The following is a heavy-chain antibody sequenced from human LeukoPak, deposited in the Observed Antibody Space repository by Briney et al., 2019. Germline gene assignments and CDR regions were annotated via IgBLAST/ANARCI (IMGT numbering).Heavy chain of an antibody. CDR1: GFTFSSYG. CDR2: ISGSGGST. CDR3: AKGGGSGSYYRDPRGDLDY. V-gene: IGHV3-23*01. D-gene: IGHD3-10*01. J-gene: IGHJ4*02. Sequence: GGSLRLSCAASGFTFSSYGMSWVRQAPGKGLEWVSAISGSGGSTYYADSVKGRFTISRDNSKNTLYLQMNSLRAEDTAVYYCAKGGGSGSYYRDPRGDLDYWGQGTLVTVSS.